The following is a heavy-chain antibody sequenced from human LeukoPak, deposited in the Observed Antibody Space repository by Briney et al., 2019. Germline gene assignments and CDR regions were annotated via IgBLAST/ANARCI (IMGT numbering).Heavy chain of an antibody. CDR1: GFSFSGHW. CDR2: ISPTGSTT. V-gene: IGHV3-74*01. D-gene: IGHD6-6*01. CDR3: ARGPNSNWSGLDF. Sequence: GGSLRLSCTASGFSFSGHWMHWARQLPGKGLVWVSRISPTGSTTSYADSVKGRFTVSRDNAKNTLYLQVNNLRAQDTAVYYCARGPNSNWSGLDFWGQGTLLTVSS. J-gene: IGHJ4*02.